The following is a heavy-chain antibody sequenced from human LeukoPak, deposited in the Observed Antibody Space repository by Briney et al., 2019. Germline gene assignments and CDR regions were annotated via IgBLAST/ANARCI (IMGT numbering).Heavy chain of an antibody. V-gene: IGHV1-46*01. CDR1: GYTFTSYY. CDR3: ARHGIAAAGPVGFDY. D-gene: IGHD6-13*01. J-gene: IGHJ4*02. Sequence: ASVKVSCKASGYTFTSYYIHWVRQAPGQGLAWMGVINPSGGSTTYAQNFQGRVTMTTDTSTSTVYMELSSLRSEDTAVYYCARHGIAAAGPVGFDYWGQGTLVTVSS. CDR2: INPSGGST.